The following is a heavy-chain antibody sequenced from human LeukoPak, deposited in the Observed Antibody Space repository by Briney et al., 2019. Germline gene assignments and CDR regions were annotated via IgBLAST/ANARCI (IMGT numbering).Heavy chain of an antibody. CDR2: IRNDGSNK. CDR1: GFTFSSYS. J-gene: IGHJ5*02. Sequence: GGSLRLSCAASGFTFSSYSMNWVRQAPGKGLEWVAFIRNDGSNKYYGDSVKGRFTISRDPSKNTVYLQMDSLRPDDTALYYCAKERFDPWGQGTLVIVSS. V-gene: IGHV3-30*02. CDR3: AKERFDP.